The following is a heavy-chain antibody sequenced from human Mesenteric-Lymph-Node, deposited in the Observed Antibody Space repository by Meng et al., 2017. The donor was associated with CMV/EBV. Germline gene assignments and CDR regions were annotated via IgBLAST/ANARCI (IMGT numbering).Heavy chain of an antibody. Sequence: SGSTFTNYPIHWVRQAPGQRLEWMGWIDAGNGNTKYSQNFQGRVTVTRDTSANTAYMELGSLTSGDTAVYYCARAPTLHPSSGYFLNWGQGTLVTVSS. CDR2: IDAGNGNT. V-gene: IGHV1-3*01. CDR3: ARAPTLHPSSGYFLN. D-gene: IGHD3-22*01. CDR1: GSTFTNYP. J-gene: IGHJ1*01.